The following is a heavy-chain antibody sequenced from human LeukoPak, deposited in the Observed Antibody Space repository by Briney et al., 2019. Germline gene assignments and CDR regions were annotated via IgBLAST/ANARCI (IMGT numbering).Heavy chain of an antibody. J-gene: IGHJ4*02. CDR3: AREESGGYFDY. Sequence: ASVRVSCKASGYTFTNYYMHWVRQAPGQGLEWMGLINPTGTSTNYAQKFRGRVTMTRDTSTTTVYMELSSLRSEDTAVYYCAREESGGYFDYWGQGTLVTVSS. CDR2: INPTGTST. D-gene: IGHD2-8*02. CDR1: GYTFTNYY. V-gene: IGHV1-46*01.